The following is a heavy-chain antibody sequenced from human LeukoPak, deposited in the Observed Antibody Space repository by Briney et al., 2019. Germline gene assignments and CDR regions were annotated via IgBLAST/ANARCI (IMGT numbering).Heavy chain of an antibody. Sequence: SETLSLTCAVYGGSFSGYYWSWIRQPPGKGLEWIGEINHSGSTNYNPSLKSRVTISVDTSKNQFSLKLSFVTAADTAVYYCARALAYDYVWGSYRYAEEGSPDWGQGTLVTVSS. CDR2: INHSGST. CDR3: ARALAYDYVWGSYRYAEEGSPD. CDR1: GGSFSGYY. V-gene: IGHV4-34*01. D-gene: IGHD3-16*02. J-gene: IGHJ4*02.